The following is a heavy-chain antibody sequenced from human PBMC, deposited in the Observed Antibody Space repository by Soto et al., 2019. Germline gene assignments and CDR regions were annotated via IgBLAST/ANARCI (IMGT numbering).Heavy chain of an antibody. CDR2: ISYDGSNK. J-gene: IGHJ4*02. V-gene: IGHV3-30*18. CDR3: AKAGCSGGSCYSDY. D-gene: IGHD2-15*01. Sequence: QVQLVESGGGVVQPGRSLRLSCAASGFTFSSYGMHWVRQAPGKGLEWGAVISYDGSNKYYADSVKGRFTISRDNSKNTLYLQMNSLRAEDTAVYYCAKAGCSGGSCYSDYWGQGTLVTVSS. CDR1: GFTFSSYG.